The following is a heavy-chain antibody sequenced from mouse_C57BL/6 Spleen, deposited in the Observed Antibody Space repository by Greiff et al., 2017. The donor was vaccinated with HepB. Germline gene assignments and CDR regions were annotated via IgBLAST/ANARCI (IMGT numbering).Heavy chain of an antibody. D-gene: IGHD1-1*01. CDR2: IDPSDSYT. V-gene: IGHV1-50*01. CDR3: ARRSYGSSY. J-gene: IGHJ2*01. Sequence: VQLQQPGAELVKPGASVKLSCKASGYTFTSYWMQWVKQRPGQGLEWIGEIDPSDSYTNYNQKFKGKATLTVDTSSSTAYMQLSSLTSEDSAVYYCARRSYGSSYWGQGTTLTVSS. CDR1: GYTFTSYW.